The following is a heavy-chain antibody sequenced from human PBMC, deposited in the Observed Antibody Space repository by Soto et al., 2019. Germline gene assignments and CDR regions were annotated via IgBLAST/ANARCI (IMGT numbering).Heavy chain of an antibody. D-gene: IGHD4-17*01. CDR3: AREFGGGDYLPSRLYYYMDV. J-gene: IGHJ6*03. Sequence: GGSLRLSCAASGFTFSSYSMNWVRQAPGKGLEWVSYISSSSSTIYYADSVKGRFTISRDNAKNSLYLQMNSLRAEDTAVYYCAREFGGGDYLPSRLYYYMDVWGKGTTVTVSS. V-gene: IGHV3-48*01. CDR1: GFTFSSYS. CDR2: ISSSSSTI.